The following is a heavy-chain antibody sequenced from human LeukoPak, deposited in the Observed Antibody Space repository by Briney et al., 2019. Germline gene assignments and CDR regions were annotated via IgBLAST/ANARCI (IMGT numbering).Heavy chain of an antibody. J-gene: IGHJ4*02. V-gene: IGHV3-30*03. Sequence: GGSLRLSCAASGFTFSNAWMSWVRQAPGKGLEWVAVISYDGSNKYYADSVKGRFTISRDNSKNTLYLQMNSLRAEDTAVYYCARAPTATYYYDSSAYYFDYWGQGTLVTVSS. CDR1: GFTFSNAW. CDR2: ISYDGSNK. D-gene: IGHD3-22*01. CDR3: ARAPTATYYYDSSAYYFDY.